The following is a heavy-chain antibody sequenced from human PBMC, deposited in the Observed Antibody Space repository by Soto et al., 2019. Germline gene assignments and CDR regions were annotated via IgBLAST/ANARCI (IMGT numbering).Heavy chain of an antibody. CDR2: IYYSGST. D-gene: IGHD4-17*01. CDR1: GDSSSSRDYY. CDR3: VRHGDGDYYFDY. Sequence: QLQLQESGPGLVKPSETLSLTCNVSGDSSSSRDYYWGWIRQPPGTGLEWIGNIYYSGSTYYNPSLKSRVTLSVDMSKNQFSLKLSSVTAADTAVYYCVRHGDGDYYFDYWGQGTLVTVSS. J-gene: IGHJ4*02. V-gene: IGHV4-39*01.